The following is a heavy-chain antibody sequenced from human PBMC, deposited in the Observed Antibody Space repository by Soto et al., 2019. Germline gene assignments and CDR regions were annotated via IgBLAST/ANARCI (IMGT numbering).Heavy chain of an antibody. Sequence: PGGSLRLSCAASGFTFSSYAMSWVRQAPGKGLEWVSAISGSGSSTYYADSVKGRFTISRDNSKNTLYLQMNSLRAEDTAVYYCAKDFSGSFSSSFWDAFDIWGQGTMVTVSS. J-gene: IGHJ3*02. V-gene: IGHV3-23*01. D-gene: IGHD2-2*01. CDR3: AKDFSGSFSSSFWDAFDI. CDR2: ISGSGSST. CDR1: GFTFSSYA.